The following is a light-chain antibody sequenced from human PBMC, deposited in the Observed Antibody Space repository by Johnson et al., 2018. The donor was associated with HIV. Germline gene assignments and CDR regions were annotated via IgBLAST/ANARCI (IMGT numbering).Light chain of an antibody. CDR2: EKN. V-gene: IGLV1-51*02. J-gene: IGLJ1*01. CDR3: GTWDASLSVNV. CDR1: TYNIGNNY. Sequence: QSVLTQPPSVSAAPGQKVTISCSGSTYNIGNNYVSWYQQLPGTAPTLLIYEKNKRPSGIPDRFSGSKSGTSATLCITGLQSGDEADYYCGTWDASLSVNVFGPGTKVTVL.